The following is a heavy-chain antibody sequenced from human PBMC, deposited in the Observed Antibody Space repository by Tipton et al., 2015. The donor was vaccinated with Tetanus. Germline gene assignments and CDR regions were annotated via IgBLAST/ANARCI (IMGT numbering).Heavy chain of an antibody. Sequence: GSLRLSCAASEFTFSNYWMSWVRQAPGRGLEWVASIKQDGSDKNYVDSVKGRFTISRDNAKNSLYLQMSSPRAEDTAVYYCARDASRYTYGSNYFDYWGQGTLVTVSS. CDR3: ARDASRYTYGSNYFDY. CDR2: IKQDGSDK. CDR1: EFTFSNYW. D-gene: IGHD5-18*01. V-gene: IGHV3-7*01. J-gene: IGHJ4*02.